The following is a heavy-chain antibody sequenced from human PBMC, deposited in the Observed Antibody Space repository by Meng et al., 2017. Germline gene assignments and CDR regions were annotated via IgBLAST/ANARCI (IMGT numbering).Heavy chain of an antibody. V-gene: IGHV4-39*07. D-gene: IGHD1-26*01. J-gene: IGHJ4*02. CDR3: ARQYSGSYETYDY. CDR2: IYYSGST. Sequence: GPLRLSCTVSGGSISSSSYYWGWIRQPPGKGLEWIGSIYYSGSTYYNPSLKSRVTISVDTSKNQFSLKLSSVTAADTAVYYCARQYSGSYETYDYWGQGTLVTVSS. CDR1: GGSISSSSYY.